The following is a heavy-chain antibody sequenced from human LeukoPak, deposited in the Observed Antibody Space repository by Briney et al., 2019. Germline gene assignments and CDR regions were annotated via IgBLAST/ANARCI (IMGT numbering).Heavy chain of an antibody. CDR1: GFTFSTYG. CDR3: ARDGNYDILTGYHYYYYMDV. V-gene: IGHV3-48*04. J-gene: IGHJ6*03. CDR2: ISSSGSTI. D-gene: IGHD3-9*01. Sequence: GGTLRLSCAASGFTFSTYGMTWVRQAPGKGLEWVSYISSSGSTIYYADSVKGRFTISRDNAKNSLYLQMNSLRAEDTAVYYCARDGNYDILTGYHYYYYMDVWGKGTTVTISS.